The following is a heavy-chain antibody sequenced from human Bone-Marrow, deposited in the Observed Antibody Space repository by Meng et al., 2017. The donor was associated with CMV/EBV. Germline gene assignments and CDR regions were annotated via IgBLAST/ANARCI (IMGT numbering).Heavy chain of an antibody. J-gene: IGHJ4*02. V-gene: IGHV1-2*02. D-gene: IGHD3-10*01. CDR2: INPNNGDT. CDR3: ARAYGSGSSKDHYYFDH. Sequence: ASVKVSCKASGYTFTNYGISWVRQAPGQGLEWMGWINPNNGDTNYAQGFQGRVTMTRDTSISTAYMELRFDDTAVYYCARAYGSGSSKDHYYFDHWGQGTLVTVSS. CDR1: GYTFTNYG.